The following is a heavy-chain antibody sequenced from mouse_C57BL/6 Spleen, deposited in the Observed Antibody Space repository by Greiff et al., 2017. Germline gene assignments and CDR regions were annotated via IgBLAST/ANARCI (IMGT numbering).Heavy chain of an antibody. J-gene: IGHJ3*01. Sequence: QVQLQQPGAELVMPGASVKLSCKASGYTFTSYWMHWVKQRPGQGLEWIGEIDPSDSYTNYNQKFKGKATLTVDKSSSTAYMQLSSLTSEDSAVYYCASWSTPFAYWGQGALVTVSA. CDR1: GYTFTSYW. V-gene: IGHV1-69*01. CDR2: IDPSDSYT. CDR3: ASWSTPFAY.